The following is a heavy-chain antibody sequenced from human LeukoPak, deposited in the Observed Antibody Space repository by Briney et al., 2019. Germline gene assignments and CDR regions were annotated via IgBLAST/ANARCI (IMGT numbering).Heavy chain of an antibody. J-gene: IGHJ4*02. CDR3: ARHSDKDYDFWSGYAAALDY. D-gene: IGHD3-3*01. CDR1: GYSFTSYW. Sequence: GESLKISCKGSGYSFTSYWIGWVRQMPGKGLEWMGIIYPGDSDTRYSPSFQGQVTISADKSIGTAYLQWSSLKASDTAMYYCARHSDKDYDFWSGYAAALDYWGQGTLVTVSS. CDR2: IYPGDSDT. V-gene: IGHV5-51*01.